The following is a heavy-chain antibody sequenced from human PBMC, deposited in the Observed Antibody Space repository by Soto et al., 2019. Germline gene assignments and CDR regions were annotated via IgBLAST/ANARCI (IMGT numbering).Heavy chain of an antibody. Sequence: QVQLQESGPGLVKPSQTLSLTCTVSGGSISSGGYYWSWIRQHPGKGLEWIGYIYYSGSTYYNPSLKSRVTISVDTSKNQCSLKLSSVTAAVTAVYYCASIVSSAHGEFSDWGQGTLVTVSS. CDR3: ASIVSSAHGEFSD. D-gene: IGHD3-10*01. V-gene: IGHV4-31*03. J-gene: IGHJ4*02. CDR1: GGSISSGGYY. CDR2: IYYSGST.